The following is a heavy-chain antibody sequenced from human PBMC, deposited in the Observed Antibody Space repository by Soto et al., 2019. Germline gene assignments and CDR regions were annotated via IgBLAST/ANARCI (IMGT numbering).Heavy chain of an antibody. J-gene: IGHJ4*02. D-gene: IGHD6-25*01. CDR1: GLNFKKYG. V-gene: IGHV3-33*01. CDR3: ARWGGSATIPYFDY. Sequence: PGGSLRLSCAASGLNFKKYGMLLVRQAPGKGLEWVAVIWWDGIDKNYADSVKGRFTISRDNFKNILYLEMNSLRVEDTAVYYCARWGGSATIPYFDYWAREPRSPSPQ. CDR2: IWWDGIDK.